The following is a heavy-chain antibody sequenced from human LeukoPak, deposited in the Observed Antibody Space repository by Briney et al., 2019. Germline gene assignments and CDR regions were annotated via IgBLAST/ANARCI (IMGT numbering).Heavy chain of an antibody. D-gene: IGHD6-19*01. V-gene: IGHV3-21*01. Sequence: GGSLRLSCAASGFTFSSYSMNWVRQAPGKGLEWVSSISSSSSYIYYADSVKGRFTISRDNAKSSLYLQMNSLRAEDTAVYYCARCPAGLDYMDVWGKGTTVTVSS. CDR3: ARCPAGLDYMDV. CDR2: ISSSSSYI. J-gene: IGHJ6*03. CDR1: GFTFSSYS.